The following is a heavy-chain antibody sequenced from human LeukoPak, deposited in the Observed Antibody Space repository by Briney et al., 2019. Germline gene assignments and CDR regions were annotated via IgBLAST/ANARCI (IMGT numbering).Heavy chain of an antibody. Sequence: GGSLKLSCAASGFTFSSYAMHWVRQAPGKGLESVAVISYDGSNKYYADSVKGRFTISRDNSKNTLYLQMNSLRAEDTAVYYCARELRRGPYFDYWGQGTLVTVSS. J-gene: IGHJ4*02. V-gene: IGHV3-30-3*01. CDR1: GFTFSSYA. CDR3: ARELRRGPYFDY. CDR2: ISYDGSNK. D-gene: IGHD4-17*01.